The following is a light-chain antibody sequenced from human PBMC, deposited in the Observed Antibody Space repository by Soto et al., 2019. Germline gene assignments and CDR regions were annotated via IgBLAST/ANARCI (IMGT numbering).Light chain of an antibody. Sequence: QSALTQPASVSGSPGQSITISCTGTNSDVGGYNYVSWYQRHPGKAPKLMIYDVTNRPSGVSTRFSGSKSGNTASLTISGLQAEDEADYYCSSYATGGTLVVFGGGTKLTVL. J-gene: IGLJ2*01. CDR3: SSYATGGTLVV. CDR1: NSDVGGYNY. CDR2: DVT. V-gene: IGLV2-14*03.